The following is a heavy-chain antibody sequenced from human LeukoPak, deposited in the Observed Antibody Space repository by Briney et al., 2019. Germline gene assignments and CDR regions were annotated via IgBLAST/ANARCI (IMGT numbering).Heavy chain of an antibody. CDR3: ARRTFYDSSGYYYFDY. D-gene: IGHD3-22*01. CDR2: IYPGDSDT. V-gene: IGHV5-51*01. Sequence: GESLKISCKGSGYIFTSYWIGWVRQMPGKGLEWMGIIYPGDSDTRYSPSFQGQVTISADKSISTAYLQWSSLKASDTAMYYCARRTFYDSSGYYYFDYWGQGALVTVSS. J-gene: IGHJ4*02. CDR1: GYIFTSYW.